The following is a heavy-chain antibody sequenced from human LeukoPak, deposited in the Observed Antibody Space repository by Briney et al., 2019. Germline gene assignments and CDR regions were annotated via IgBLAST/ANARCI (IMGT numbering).Heavy chain of an antibody. CDR2: IYSGGST. CDR1: GFTVSSNY. V-gene: IGHV3-53*04. D-gene: IGHD2-15*01. CDR3: ARGEEVVAATYYYYYGMDV. J-gene: IGHJ6*02. Sequence: PGGSLRVSCVASGFTVSSNYMSWVRQAPGKGLEWVSVIYSGGSTYYADSVKGRFTISRHNSKNTLYLQMNSLRAEDTAVYYCARGEEVVAATYYYYYGMDVWGQGTTVTVSS.